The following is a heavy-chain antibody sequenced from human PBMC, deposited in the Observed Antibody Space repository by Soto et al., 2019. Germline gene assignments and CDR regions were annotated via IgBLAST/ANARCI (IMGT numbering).Heavy chain of an antibody. CDR3: ARVTLLVLSGPVSVYNWFYP. Sequence: GGSLRLSCAASGFTFSSYWMHWVRQAPGKGLVWVSRINSDGSSTSYADSVKGRFTISRDNAKNTLYLQMNSLRAEDTAVYYCARVTLLVLSGPVSVYNWFYPWGQGSQVTVSS. D-gene: IGHD3-3*01. V-gene: IGHV3-74*01. CDR1: GFTFSSYW. J-gene: IGHJ5*02. CDR2: INSDGSST.